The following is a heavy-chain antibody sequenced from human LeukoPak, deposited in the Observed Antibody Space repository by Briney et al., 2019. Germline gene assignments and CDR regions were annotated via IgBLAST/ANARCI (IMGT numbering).Heavy chain of an antibody. CDR3: ARDPRPRDYDSSEDYYYMDV. CDR1: GGSISSYY. J-gene: IGHJ6*03. Sequence: PSETLSLTCTVSGGSISSYYWSWIRQPPGKGLDWIGYIYYSGSTNYNPSLKSRVTISVDTSKNQFSLKLSSVTAADTAVYYCARDPRPRDYDSSEDYYYMDVWGKGTTVTVSS. V-gene: IGHV4-59*01. CDR2: IYYSGST. D-gene: IGHD3-22*01.